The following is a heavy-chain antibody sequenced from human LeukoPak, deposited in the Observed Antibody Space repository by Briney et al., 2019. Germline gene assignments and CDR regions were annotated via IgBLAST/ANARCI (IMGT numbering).Heavy chain of an antibody. Sequence: PGGSLRLSCAASGFIFSSYAMTWVRQAPGKGPEWVSAITGSGVGTYYADSVKGRFTISRDNSKNTLYLQMNSLRAEDTAVYYCAKERAFGTWLGDYWGQGTLVTVSS. CDR1: GFIFSSYA. CDR2: ITGSGVGT. J-gene: IGHJ4*02. D-gene: IGHD2/OR15-2a*01. CDR3: AKERAFGTWLGDY. V-gene: IGHV3-23*01.